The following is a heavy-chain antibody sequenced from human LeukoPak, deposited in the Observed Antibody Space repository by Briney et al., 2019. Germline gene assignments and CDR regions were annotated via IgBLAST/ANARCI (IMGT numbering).Heavy chain of an antibody. D-gene: IGHD3-3*01. V-gene: IGHV4-4*07. J-gene: IGHJ5*02. CDR3: ARVTMNWFDP. CDR2: IYTSGST. Sequence: SETLSLTCTVSGGSISSYYWSWIRQPAGKGLEWIGRIYTSGSTNYNPSLKSRVTMSVGTSRNQFSLKLNSVTAADTAVYFCARVTMNWFDPWGQGTLVTVSP. CDR1: GGSISSYY.